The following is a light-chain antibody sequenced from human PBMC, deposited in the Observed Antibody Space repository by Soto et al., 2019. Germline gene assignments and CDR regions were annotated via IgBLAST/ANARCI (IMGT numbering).Light chain of an antibody. CDR3: SSYTSTSTYV. J-gene: IGLJ1*01. CDR2: EVT. Sequence: QSALTQPASVSGSPGQSITISCTGTSSDVGAYDYVSWYQQHPGKAPKFMIYEVTNRPPGVSHRFSGSKSGNTASLTISGLQAEDEADYYCSSYTSTSTYVFGTGTRPPS. CDR1: SSDVGAYDY. V-gene: IGLV2-14*01.